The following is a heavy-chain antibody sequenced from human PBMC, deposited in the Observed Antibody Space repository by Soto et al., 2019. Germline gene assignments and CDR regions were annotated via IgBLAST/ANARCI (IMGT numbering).Heavy chain of an antibody. J-gene: IGHJ6*02. V-gene: IGHV4-34*01. CDR2: INHSGST. Sequence: PSETLSLTCTVSGGSISSYYWSWIRQPPGKGLEWIGEINHSGSTNYNPSLKSRVTISVDTSKNQFSLKLSSVTAADTAVYYCARGLGYYDSSGYYYYYGMDVWGQGTTVTVSS. CDR1: GGSISSYY. D-gene: IGHD3-22*01. CDR3: ARGLGYYDSSGYYYYYGMDV.